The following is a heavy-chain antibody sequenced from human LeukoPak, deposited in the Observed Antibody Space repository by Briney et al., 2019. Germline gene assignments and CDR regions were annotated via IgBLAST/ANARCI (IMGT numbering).Heavy chain of an antibody. Sequence: GGSLRLSCAASGFTFSTFIMNWVRQAPGKKGLEWVSSIDGSGTYIYSADSRKGRFTISSANAKKSLDLQVNSLGAEDKAVYYWARGGQGGGPRHGYYYYYAMDVWGQGTTVTVSS. V-gene: IGHV3-21*01. CDR2: IDGSGTYI. D-gene: IGHD5-24*01. J-gene: IGHJ6*02. CDR3: ARGGQGGGPRHGYYYYYAMDV. CDR1: GFTFSTFI.